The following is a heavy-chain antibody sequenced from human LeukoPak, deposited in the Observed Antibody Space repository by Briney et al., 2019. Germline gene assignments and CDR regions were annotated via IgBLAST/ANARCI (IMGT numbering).Heavy chain of an antibody. J-gene: IGHJ3*02. CDR3: ARGRLNYYGSGSYYTGPSRAFDI. V-gene: IGHV4-34*01. CDR2: INHSGST. Sequence: SETLSLTCAVYGGSFSGYYWSWIRQPPGKGLEWIGEINHSGSTNYNPSLKSRVTISVDTSKNQFSLKLSSVTAADTAVYYCARGRLNYYGSGSYYTGPSRAFDIWGQGTMVTVSS. D-gene: IGHD3-10*01. CDR1: GGSFSGYY.